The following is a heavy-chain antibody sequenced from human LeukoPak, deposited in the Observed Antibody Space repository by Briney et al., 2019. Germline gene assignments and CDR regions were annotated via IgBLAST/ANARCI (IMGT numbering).Heavy chain of an antibody. V-gene: IGHV3-23*01. CDR2: ISGSGGST. Sequence: PGGSLRLSCAASGFTFSSYAMSWVRQAPGKGLEWVSAISGSGGSTYYADSVKGRFTISRDNSKNTLYLQMNSLRAEDTAVYYCAKVDGSSWYKGEDYWGQGTLVTVSS. CDR1: GFTFSSYA. D-gene: IGHD6-13*01. J-gene: IGHJ4*02. CDR3: AKVDGSSWYKGEDY.